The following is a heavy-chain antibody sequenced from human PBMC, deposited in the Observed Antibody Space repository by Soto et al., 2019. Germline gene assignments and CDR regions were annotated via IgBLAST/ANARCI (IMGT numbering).Heavy chain of an antibody. CDR3: TRDRERDPEAFFDY. D-gene: IGHD3-3*02. CDR1: GFTFSTYA. J-gene: IGHJ4*02. CDR2: IYTSGDP. Sequence: PGGSLRLSCAASGFTFSTYAMSWVRQAPGKGLEWVSGIYTSGDPRYADSVQGRFTISRDDSKNTVYLQMNSLRAEDTAVYYCTRDRERDPEAFFDYWGQGTLVTVS. V-gene: IGHV3-23*05.